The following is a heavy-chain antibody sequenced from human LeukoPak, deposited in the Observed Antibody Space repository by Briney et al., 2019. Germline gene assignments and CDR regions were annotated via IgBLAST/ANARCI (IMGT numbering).Heavy chain of an antibody. CDR3: ARASRDFDASGQFDY. D-gene: IGHD3-9*01. CDR2: INPNGGGT. V-gene: IGHV1-2*02. J-gene: IGHJ4*02. Sequence: ASVKVSCKASGYTFTGYYMHWVRQAPGQGLEWMGWINPNGGGTNYAQKFQGRVTMTRDTSISTAYMELSRLRSDDTAVYYCARASRDFDASGQFDYWGQGTLVTVSS. CDR1: GYTFTGYY.